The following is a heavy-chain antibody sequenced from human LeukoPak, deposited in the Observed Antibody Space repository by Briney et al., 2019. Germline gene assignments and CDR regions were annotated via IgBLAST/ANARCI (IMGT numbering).Heavy chain of an antibody. J-gene: IGHJ3*02. D-gene: IGHD5-12*01. CDR2: INHSGSA. CDR3: ARGRGGYRSRDAFDI. CDR1: GGSFSGYY. V-gene: IGHV4-34*01. Sequence: SETLSLTCAVYGGSFSGYYWSWIRQPPGKGLEWIGEINHSGSANYNPSLKSRVTISVDTSKNQFSLKLSSVTAADTAVYYCARGRGGYRSRDAFDIWGQGTMVTVSS.